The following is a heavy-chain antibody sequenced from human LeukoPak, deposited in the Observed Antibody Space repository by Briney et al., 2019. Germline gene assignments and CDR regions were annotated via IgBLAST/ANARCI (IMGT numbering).Heavy chain of an antibody. V-gene: IGHV4-30-4*08. Sequence: SETLSLTCTVSGGSISSSDYYWSWIRQPPGKGLEWIGYIYYSGSAYYNPSHKSRVTISVDTSKNQFSLKLSSVTAADTAVYYCAGTNDFYYYMDVWGKGTTVTVSS. CDR1: GGSISSSDYY. CDR3: AGTNDFYYYMDV. D-gene: IGHD2-8*01. CDR2: IYYSGSA. J-gene: IGHJ6*03.